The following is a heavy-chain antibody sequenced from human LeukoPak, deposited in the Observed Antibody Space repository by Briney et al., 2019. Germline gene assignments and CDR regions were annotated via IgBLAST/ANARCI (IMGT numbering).Heavy chain of an antibody. V-gene: IGHV4-59*12. CDR1: GGSISSYY. J-gene: IGHJ3*02. D-gene: IGHD1-14*01. CDR3: AGRMISRSAFDI. Sequence: PSETLSLTCTVSGGSISSYYWSWIRQPPGKGLEWIGYMYYSGSTNYNPSLRSRVTISVDTSKNQFSLKLSSVTAADTAVYYCAGRMISRSAFDIWGQGTMVTVSS. CDR2: MYYSGST.